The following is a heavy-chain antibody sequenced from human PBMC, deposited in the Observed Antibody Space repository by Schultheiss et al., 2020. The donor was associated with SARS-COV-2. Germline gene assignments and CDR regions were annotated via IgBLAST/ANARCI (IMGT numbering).Heavy chain of an antibody. CDR2: IYSGGST. J-gene: IGHJ4*02. V-gene: IGHV3-53*01. CDR1: GFTVSSNY. CDR3: ARDVPSIAAAGLDY. D-gene: IGHD6-13*01. Sequence: GGSLRLSCAASGFTVSSNYMSWVRQAPGKGLEWVSVIYSGGSTYYADSVKGRFTISRHNSKNTLYLQMNSLRAEDTAVYYCARDVPSIAAAGLDYWGQGTLVTVSS.